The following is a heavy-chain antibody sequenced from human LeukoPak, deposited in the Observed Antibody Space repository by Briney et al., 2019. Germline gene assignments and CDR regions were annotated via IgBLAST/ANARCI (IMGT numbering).Heavy chain of an antibody. CDR3: ARVYCSGGNCFHFDY. CDR1: GGSMSGYY. D-gene: IGHD2-15*01. CDR2: MYSSGLT. J-gene: IGHJ4*02. Sequence: LEALSLTRTISGGSMSGYYWSWMRQPAGKGLDWIGRMYSSGLTDYNPSLKRRATMSPDTSKNQFSLKLSSVTAADTAMYYCARVYCSGGNCFHFDYWGQGTLVTVSS. V-gene: IGHV4-4*07.